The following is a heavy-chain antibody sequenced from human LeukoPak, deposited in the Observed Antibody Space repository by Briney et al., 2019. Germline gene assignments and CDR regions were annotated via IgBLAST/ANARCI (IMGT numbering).Heavy chain of an antibody. CDR1: GFTFSSYG. J-gene: IGHJ5*02. Sequence: GGSLRLSCAASGFTFSSYGMHWVRQAPGKGLEWVAFIWYDGSNKYYADSVKGRFTISRDNSKNTLYLQMNSLRAEDTAVYYCAKSVSWWFDPWGQGTLVTVSS. V-gene: IGHV3-30*02. CDR2: IWYDGSNK. CDR3: AKSVSWWFDP. D-gene: IGHD1-14*01.